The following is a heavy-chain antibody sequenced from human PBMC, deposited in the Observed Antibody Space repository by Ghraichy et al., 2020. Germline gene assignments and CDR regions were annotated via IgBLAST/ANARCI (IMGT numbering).Heavy chain of an antibody. CDR2: IYYSGST. J-gene: IGHJ5*02. CDR1: GGSISSYY. D-gene: IGHD3-9*01. CDR3: ARATIGGSGIWFDP. Sequence: ETLSLTCTVSGGSISSYYWSWIRQPPGKGLEWIGYIYYSGSTNYNPSLKSRVTISVDTSKNQFSLKLSSVTAADTAVYYCARATIGGSGIWFDPWGQGTLVTVSS. V-gene: IGHV4-59*01.